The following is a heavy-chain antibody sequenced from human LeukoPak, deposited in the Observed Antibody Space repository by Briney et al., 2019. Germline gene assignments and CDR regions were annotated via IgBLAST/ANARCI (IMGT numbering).Heavy chain of an antibody. D-gene: IGHD5-18*01. V-gene: IGHV3-74*01. CDR1: GIIFSNYW. CDR2: INRDGSST. J-gene: IGHJ4*02. Sequence: GGSLRLSCAASGIIFSNYWMHWVRQAPGKGLVWVSRINRDGSSTCYADSVKGRFTISRDNAKNTLYLQMNSLRAEDTAVYYCARGGGYSYGSFDYWGQGTLVTVSS. CDR3: ARGGGYSYGSFDY.